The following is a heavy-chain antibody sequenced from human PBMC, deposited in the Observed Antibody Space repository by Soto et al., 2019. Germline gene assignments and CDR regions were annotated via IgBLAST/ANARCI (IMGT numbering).Heavy chain of an antibody. V-gene: IGHV1-69*02. CDR1: GGTFSSYT. J-gene: IGHJ5*02. CDR2: IIPILGIA. CDR3: ASFDIVVVPAAHNWFDP. Sequence: SVKVSCKASGGTFSSYTISWVRQAPGQGLEWMGRIIPILGIANYAQKFQGRVTITADKSTSTAYMELSSLRSEDTAVYYCASFDIVVVPAAHNWFDPWGQGTPVTVSS. D-gene: IGHD2-2*01.